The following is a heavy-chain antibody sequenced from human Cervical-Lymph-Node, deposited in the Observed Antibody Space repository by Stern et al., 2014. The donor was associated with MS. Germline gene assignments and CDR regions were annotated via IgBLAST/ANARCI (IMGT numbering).Heavy chain of an antibody. CDR2: IYPVDSYT. CDR1: GYSFTNYW. J-gene: IGHJ4*02. V-gene: IGHV5-51*03. CDR3: TRSAGGGVDYFDY. Sequence: EVQLVESGAEVKKPGESLKISCKGSGYSFTNYWIGWVRQMPGKGLEWMGIIYPVDSYTRYSPSFQGQVTTSADKSIITAYLQWSSLKASDTAMYYCTRSAGGGVDYFDYWGQGTLVTVSS. D-gene: IGHD3-16*01.